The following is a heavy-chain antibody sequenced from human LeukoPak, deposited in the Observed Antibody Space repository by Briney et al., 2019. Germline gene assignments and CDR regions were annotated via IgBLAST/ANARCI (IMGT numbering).Heavy chain of an antibody. J-gene: IGHJ5*02. CDR2: IIPILGIA. CDR1: GGTFSSYA. CDR3: ARDTGAGATLHWFDP. D-gene: IGHD1-26*01. V-gene: IGHV1-69*04. Sequence: ASVKVSCKASGGTFSSYAISWVRQAPGQGLEWMGRIIPILGIANYAQKFQGRVTITADKSTSTAYMELSSLRSEDTAVYYCARDTGAGATLHWFDPWGQGTLVTVSS.